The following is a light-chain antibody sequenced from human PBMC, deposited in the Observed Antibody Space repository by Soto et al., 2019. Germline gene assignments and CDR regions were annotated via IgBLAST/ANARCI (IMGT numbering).Light chain of an antibody. CDR1: QDISNY. CDR3: QHYNNYPWT. J-gene: IGKJ1*01. CDR2: DAS. V-gene: IGKV1-33*01. Sequence: DIQMTQSPSSLSASVGDRVTITCQASQDISNYLNWYQQKPGKAPKLLIYDASNLETGVPSRFSGSGSGTEFTLTISSLQPDDFATYYCQHYNNYPWTFGQGTKVDIK.